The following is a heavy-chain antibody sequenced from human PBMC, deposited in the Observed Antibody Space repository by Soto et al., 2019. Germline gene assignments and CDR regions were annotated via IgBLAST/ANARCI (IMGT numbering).Heavy chain of an antibody. CDR3: ARTAAAGKYYYGVDV. J-gene: IGHJ6*02. V-gene: IGHV5-51*01. CDR2: IYPGDSDT. Sequence: PGESLKISCKGSGYSFTSYWIGWVRQMPGRGLEWMGIIYPGDSDTRYSPSFQGQVTISADKSISTAYLQWSSLKASDTAMYYCARTAAAGKYYYGVDVWGQGTTVNVSS. D-gene: IGHD6-13*01. CDR1: GYSFTSYW.